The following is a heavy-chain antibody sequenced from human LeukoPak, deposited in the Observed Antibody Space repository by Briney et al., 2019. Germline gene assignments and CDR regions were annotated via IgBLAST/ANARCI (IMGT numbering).Heavy chain of an antibody. Sequence: SETLSLTCTVSGGSISSSSYYWGWIRQPPGKGLEWIGSIYYSGSTYYNPSLKSRVTISVDTSKNQFSLKLSSVTAADTAVYYCARVVDSVPEYFDLWGRGTLVTVSS. D-gene: IGHD2-15*01. V-gene: IGHV4-39*07. CDR2: IYYSGST. J-gene: IGHJ2*01. CDR1: GGSISSSSYY. CDR3: ARVVDSVPEYFDL.